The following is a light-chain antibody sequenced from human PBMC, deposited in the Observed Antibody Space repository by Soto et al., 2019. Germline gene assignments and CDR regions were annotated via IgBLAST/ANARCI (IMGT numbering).Light chain of an antibody. CDR1: QSMSSN. Sequence: EIVMAQSPATLSVSPGERATLSCRASQSMSSNLAWYQQRPGQAPRLLIYGASTRATGIPARFSGSGSGTEFTLTISSLQSEDFAVYYCQQYNDWPITFGPGTRLEIK. CDR2: GAS. V-gene: IGKV3-15*01. CDR3: QQYNDWPIT. J-gene: IGKJ5*01.